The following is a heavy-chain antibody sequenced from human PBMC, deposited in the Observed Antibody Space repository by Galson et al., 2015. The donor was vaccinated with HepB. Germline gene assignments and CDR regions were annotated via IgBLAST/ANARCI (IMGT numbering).Heavy chain of an antibody. CDR3: AKDGWVTTFRFDY. V-gene: IGHV3-30*18. Sequence: SLRLSCAASGFTFRSYGMHWVRQAPGKGLEWVAVISDDGSNKYYADSVKGRFTISRDNSKKTLYLQMNNLKTEDTAVYYCAKDGWVTTFRFDYWGQGTLVTVSS. J-gene: IGHJ4*02. CDR2: ISDDGSNK. D-gene: IGHD4-17*01. CDR1: GFTFRSYG.